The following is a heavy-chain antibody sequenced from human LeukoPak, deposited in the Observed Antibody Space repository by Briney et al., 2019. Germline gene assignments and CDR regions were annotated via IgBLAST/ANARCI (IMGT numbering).Heavy chain of an antibody. V-gene: IGHV3-21*01. CDR1: GFTFSSYS. CDR2: MSSSSSYI. J-gene: IGHJ3*02. D-gene: IGHD2-8*01. Sequence: GGSLPLPCAASGFTFSSYSMNWVRQAPGKGLEWVSSMSSSSSYIYYADSVKGRFTISRDNAKNSLYLQMNSLRAEDTAVYYCAREETVMGEAFYIWSEATMVTVSS. CDR3: AREETVMGEAFYI.